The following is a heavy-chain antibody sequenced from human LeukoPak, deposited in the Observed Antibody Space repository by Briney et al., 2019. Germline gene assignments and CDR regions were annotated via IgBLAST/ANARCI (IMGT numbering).Heavy chain of an antibody. D-gene: IGHD4-17*01. J-gene: IGHJ4*02. CDR2: ISAYNGNT. CDR1: GYTFTSYG. V-gene: IGHV1-18*01. Sequence: ASVKVSCKASGYTFTSYGISWVRQAPGQGLEWMGWISAYNGNTNYAQKLQGRVTMTTDTSTSTAYMELRSLRSEDTAVYYCATERPNDYGDLYWGQGTLVTVSS. CDR3: ATERPNDYGDLY.